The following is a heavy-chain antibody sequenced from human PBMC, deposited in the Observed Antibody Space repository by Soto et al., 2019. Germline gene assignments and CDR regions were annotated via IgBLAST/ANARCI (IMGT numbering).Heavy chain of an antibody. V-gene: IGHV1-46*01. CDR1: GYTFTSYY. Sequence: ASVKVSCKASGYTFTSYYMHWVRQAPGQGLEWMGIINPSGGSTSYAQKFQGRVTMTRDTSTSTVYMELSSLRSEETAVYYCARPTYYYDSSGLPPGYWGQGTLVTVSS. J-gene: IGHJ4*02. D-gene: IGHD3-22*01. CDR3: ARPTYYYDSSGLPPGY. CDR2: INPSGGST.